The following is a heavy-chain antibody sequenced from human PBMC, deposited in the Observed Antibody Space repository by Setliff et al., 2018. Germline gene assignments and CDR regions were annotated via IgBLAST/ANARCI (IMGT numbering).Heavy chain of an antibody. V-gene: IGHV4-34*01. CDR2: IGYGETT. CDR1: GFTVSSSD. D-gene: IGHD3-16*01. Sequence: GSLRLSCATSGFTVSSSDMSWVRQAPGKGLEWLGEIGYGETTKYNPSLKSRVIISIDKSKNQFSLELTSVTAADTAEYYCVRVPKIWVKGNYYSYYMDVWGNGTTVTVSS. J-gene: IGHJ6*03. CDR3: VRVPKIWVKGNYYSYYMDV.